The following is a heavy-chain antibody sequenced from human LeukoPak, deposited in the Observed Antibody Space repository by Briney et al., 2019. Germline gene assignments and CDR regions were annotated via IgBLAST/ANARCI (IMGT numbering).Heavy chain of an antibody. V-gene: IGHV3-30*02. CDR1: GFTFSSYG. D-gene: IGHD6-13*01. Sequence: GGSLRLSCAASGFTFSSYGMHWVRQAPGKGLEWVAFIRYDGSNKYYADSVKGRFTISRDNSKNTLYLQMNSLRAEDTAVYYCAKDSSSWYYYYYYMDVWGKGTTVTISS. J-gene: IGHJ6*03. CDR3: AKDSSSWYYYYYYMDV. CDR2: IRYDGSNK.